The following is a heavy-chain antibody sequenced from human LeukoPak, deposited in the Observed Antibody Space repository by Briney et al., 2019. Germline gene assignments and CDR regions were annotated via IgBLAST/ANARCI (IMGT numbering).Heavy chain of an antibody. D-gene: IGHD3-3*01. CDR1: GFPCSSHW. CDR3: ARDRRGGYDFWSGPYYYYYYGMDV. Sequence: GWSLRLYCAASGFPCSSHWMSWVRQDPGKGLDWVPNIKQDGSENYYVDSVKGRFTISRDNAKNSLYLQMNSLRAEDTAVYYCARDRRGGYDFWSGPYYYYYYGMDVWGQGTTVTVSS. CDR2: IKQDGSEN. J-gene: IGHJ6*02. V-gene: IGHV3-7*05.